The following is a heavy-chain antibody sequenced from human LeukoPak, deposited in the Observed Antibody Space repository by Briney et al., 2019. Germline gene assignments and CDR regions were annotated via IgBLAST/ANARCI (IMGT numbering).Heavy chain of an antibody. CDR3: ARLRYYYDSSGYYVGWFDP. J-gene: IGHJ5*02. CDR1: GGSISSSSYY. D-gene: IGHD3-22*01. V-gene: IGHV4-39*01. Sequence: SETLSLTCTVSGGSISSSSYYWGWIRQPPGKGLEWIGRIYYSGSTYYNPSLKSRVTISVDTSKNQFSLKLSSVTAADTAVYYCARLRYYYDSSGYYVGWFDPWGQGTLVTVSS. CDR2: IYYSGST.